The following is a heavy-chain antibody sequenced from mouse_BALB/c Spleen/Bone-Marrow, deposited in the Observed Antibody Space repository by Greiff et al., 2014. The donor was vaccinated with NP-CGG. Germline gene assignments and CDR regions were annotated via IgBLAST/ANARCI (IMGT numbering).Heavy chain of an antibody. CDR2: IDPSDSET. V-gene: IGHV1-69*02. Sequence: QVQLQQPGAEFVKPGAPVKLSCKASGYTFTNYWMNWVKQRPGRGLEWIGRIDPSDSETHYNQKFKDKATLTVDKSSSTAYIQLSSLTSEDSAVYYCARGYYGRTCGWYFDVWGAGTTVTVSS. D-gene: IGHD1-1*01. CDR1: GYTFTNYW. J-gene: IGHJ1*01. CDR3: ARGYYGRTCGWYFDV.